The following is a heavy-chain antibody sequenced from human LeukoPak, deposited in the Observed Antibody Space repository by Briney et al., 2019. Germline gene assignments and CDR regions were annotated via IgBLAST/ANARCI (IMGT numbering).Heavy chain of an antibody. CDR3: ARDRFGERTFEK. J-gene: IGHJ3*02. Sequence: GGSPRLSCAASGFAFSSFDMLWVRQSPRKGLEWVARILTNGDTDYGASVEGRFTISRENAKSYVYLQMNSLRDGDTAVYYCARDRFGERTFEKWGQGTMVTVSS. CDR1: GFAFSSFD. D-gene: IGHD3-10*01. V-gene: IGHV3-13*01. CDR2: ILTNGDT.